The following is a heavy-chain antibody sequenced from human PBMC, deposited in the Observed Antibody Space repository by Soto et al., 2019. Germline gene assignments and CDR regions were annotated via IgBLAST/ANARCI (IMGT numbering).Heavy chain of an antibody. V-gene: IGHV4-31*11. CDR1: GRSISSVGYY. J-gene: IGHJ6*03. D-gene: IGHD3-10*01. Sequence: PSETLSLTCAVSGRSISSVGYYWSWVRQHPGKGLEWIGSISYTGNTYYNPSLENRLTISLDTSENRFYLKLNSVTAADTAVYYCARVPYYYGSGYMDVWGKGTTVTVSS. CDR2: ISYTGNT. CDR3: ARVPYYYGSGYMDV.